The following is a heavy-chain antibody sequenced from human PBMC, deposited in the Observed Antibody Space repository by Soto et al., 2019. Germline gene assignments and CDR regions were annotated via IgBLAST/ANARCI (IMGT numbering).Heavy chain of an antibody. J-gene: IGHJ4*01. Sequence: GGSLRISCAASGFTFSDYYMNWIRQAPGQGLEWLSFINPRGETRYIADSIRGRFTFSRDNARRSLYVQMNSLRAEDTAVYYCARSGLPLIEILDYWGHGTLVTVSS. CDR1: GFTFSDYY. CDR3: ARSGLPLIEILDY. V-gene: IGHV3-11*01. D-gene: IGHD1-1*01. CDR2: INPRGETR.